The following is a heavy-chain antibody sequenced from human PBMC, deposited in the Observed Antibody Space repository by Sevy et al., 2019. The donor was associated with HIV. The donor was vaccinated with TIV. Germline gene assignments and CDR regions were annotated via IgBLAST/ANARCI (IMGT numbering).Heavy chain of an antibody. CDR1: GGTFSSYA. D-gene: IGHD3-10*01. CDR2: IIPIFGTA. V-gene: IGHV1-69*13. CDR3: ARAGLLWFGDFKKNNWFDP. J-gene: IGHJ5*02. Sequence: ASVKVSCKASGGTFSSYAISWVRQAPGQGLEWMGGIIPIFGTANYAQKFQGRVTITADESTSTAYMELSSLRSEDTAVYYCARAGLLWFGDFKKNNWFDPWGQGTLVTVSS.